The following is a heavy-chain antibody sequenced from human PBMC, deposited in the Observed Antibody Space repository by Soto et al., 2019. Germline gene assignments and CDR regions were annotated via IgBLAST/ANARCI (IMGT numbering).Heavy chain of an antibody. CDR3: ARRPVIYYFDY. Sequence: QVQLVESGGGVVQPGRSLRLSCAASGFTFSNYAMHWVRQAPGKGLEWVAVISYDGSNTYYADSVKGRFTISRDNSKNTLYLQMDSLRAEATAVYYCARRPVIYYFDYWGQGTLVTVSS. CDR1: GFTFSNYA. CDR2: ISYDGSNT. J-gene: IGHJ4*02. D-gene: IGHD2-21*01. V-gene: IGHV3-30-3*01.